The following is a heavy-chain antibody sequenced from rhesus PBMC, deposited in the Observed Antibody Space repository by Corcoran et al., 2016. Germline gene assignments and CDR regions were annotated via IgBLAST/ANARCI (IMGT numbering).Heavy chain of an antibody. J-gene: IGHJ4*01. CDR2: IYGNSAST. Sequence: QVQLQQWGEGLVKPSETLSLTCAVYGGSISGYYYWSWIRQPPGKGLEWIGYIYGNSASTNYNPSLKSRVTISTDTSKNQFSLKLSSVTAADTAVYYCAREADSGSYYYEDYFDYWGQGVLVTVSS. CDR1: GGSISGYYY. D-gene: IGHD3-16*01. V-gene: IGHV4-73*01. CDR3: AREADSGSYYYEDYFDY.